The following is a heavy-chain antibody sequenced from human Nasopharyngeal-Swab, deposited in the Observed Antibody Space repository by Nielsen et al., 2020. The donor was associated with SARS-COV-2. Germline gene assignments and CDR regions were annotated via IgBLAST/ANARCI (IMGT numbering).Heavy chain of an antibody. CDR1: GFTSSDYV. J-gene: IGHJ5*01. V-gene: IGHV3-23*01. D-gene: IGHD6-13*01. Sequence: GGSLRLSCEGSGFTSSDYVVSWVRQAPGRGLERVSGISPRGTNTFYADSVKGRFTITRDNSQNSLYLQMKSLRAEDTAVYYCATLSAGGNWFDSWGQGTLVTVSS. CDR2: ISPRGTNT. CDR3: ATLSAGGNWFDS.